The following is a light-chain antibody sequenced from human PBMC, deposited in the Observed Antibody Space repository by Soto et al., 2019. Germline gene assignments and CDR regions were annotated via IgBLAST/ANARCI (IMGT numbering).Light chain of an antibody. J-gene: IGKJ1*01. CDR3: QQYNSYSET. CDR2: DAS. Sequence: DIQMTQSPSTLSASVGDRVTITCRASQSISSWLAWYQQKPGKAPKLLIYDASSLESGVPSRFSGSGSGTEFTLTISSLKTDDFATYYCQQYNSYSETFGQGTKVEIK. CDR1: QSISSW. V-gene: IGKV1-5*01.